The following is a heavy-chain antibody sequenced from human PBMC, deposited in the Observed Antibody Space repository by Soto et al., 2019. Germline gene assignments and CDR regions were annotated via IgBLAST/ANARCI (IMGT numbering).Heavy chain of an antibody. CDR1: GFTFSSDW. V-gene: IGHV3-74*01. Sequence: PGGSLRLSCAASGFTFSSDWMHWVRQAPGKGLVWVSRINTDGSDTSYADSVKGRFTISRDNAKNTLYLQMNSLRAEDTAVYYCARDQLYYNDISGRPLNAFDVWGQGTMVTVSS. J-gene: IGHJ3*01. CDR3: ARDQLYYNDISGRPLNAFDV. CDR2: INTDGSDT. D-gene: IGHD3-22*01.